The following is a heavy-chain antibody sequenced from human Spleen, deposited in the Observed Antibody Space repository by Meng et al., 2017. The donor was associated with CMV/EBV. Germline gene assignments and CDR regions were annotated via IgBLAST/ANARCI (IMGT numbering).Heavy chain of an antibody. D-gene: IGHD1-26*01. CDR2: IVVGSGNT. J-gene: IGHJ4*02. CDR1: GFTFSSSA. V-gene: IGHV1-58*01. CDR3: AAISGSYPFDY. Sequence: SVKVSCKASGFTFSSSAVQWVRQARGQRLEWIGWIVVGSGNTNYAQKFQERVTITRDMSTSTAYMELSSLRSEDTAVYYCAAISGSYPFDYWGQGTLVTVSS.